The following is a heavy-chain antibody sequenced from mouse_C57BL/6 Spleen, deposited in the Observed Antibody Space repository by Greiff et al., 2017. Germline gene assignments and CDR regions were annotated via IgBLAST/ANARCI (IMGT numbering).Heavy chain of an antibody. Sequence: QVQLQQPGAELVRPGSSVKLSCKASGYTFTSYWMHWVKQRPIQGLEWIGNIDPSDSETHYNQKFKDKATLTVDKSSSTAYMQLSSLTSEDSAVYYCARERRMTTVVRYFDVWGTGTTVTVSS. CDR3: ARERRMTTVVRYFDV. CDR1: GYTFTSYW. V-gene: IGHV1-52*01. CDR2: IDPSDSET. J-gene: IGHJ1*03. D-gene: IGHD1-1*01.